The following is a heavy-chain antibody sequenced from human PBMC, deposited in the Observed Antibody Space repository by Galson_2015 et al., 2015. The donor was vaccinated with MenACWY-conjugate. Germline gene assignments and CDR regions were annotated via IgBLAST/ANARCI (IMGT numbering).Heavy chain of an antibody. Sequence: SLRLSCAASGFSVSSNHMSWVRQAPGKGLEWLSVIYTGGSTYYADSVKGRFTISRDNFKNTLYLQMNSLRAEDTAVYYCARWGRSLSGIYYHDMDVWGQGTTVTVSS. CDR3: ARWGRSLSGIYYHDMDV. J-gene: IGHJ6*02. D-gene: IGHD1-26*01. CDR2: IYTGGST. CDR1: GFSVSSNH. V-gene: IGHV3-66*02.